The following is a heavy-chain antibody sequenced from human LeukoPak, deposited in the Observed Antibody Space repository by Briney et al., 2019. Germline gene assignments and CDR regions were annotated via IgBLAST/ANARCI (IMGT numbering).Heavy chain of an antibody. J-gene: IGHJ5*02. D-gene: IGHD1-20*01. CDR2: IDPNSGGT. V-gene: IGHV1-2*02. CDR1: GYTFTGYY. CDR3: ARDLTGTTNH. Sequence: ASVKVSCKASGYTFTGYYIHWVRQAPGQGLEWMGWIDPNSGGTNCAQKFQGRVTMTRDTSISTVYMELNKLRSDDTAVYFCARDLTGTTNHWGQGTLVAVSS.